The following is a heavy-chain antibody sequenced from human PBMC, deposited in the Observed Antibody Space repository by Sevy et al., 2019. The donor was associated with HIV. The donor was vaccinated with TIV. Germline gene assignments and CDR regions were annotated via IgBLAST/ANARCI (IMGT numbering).Heavy chain of an antibody. CDR3: ARAMGV. CDR2: INQDGSDI. J-gene: IGHJ6*02. CDR1: GISISSHW. V-gene: IGHV3-7*01. Sequence: GGSLRLSCVGAGISISSHWMNWVRQSPGKGLEWVANINQDGSDIYYVGSVKGRFTISRDNARNSGYLQMHSLSVEDSGVYYCARAMGVWGQGTTVTVSS.